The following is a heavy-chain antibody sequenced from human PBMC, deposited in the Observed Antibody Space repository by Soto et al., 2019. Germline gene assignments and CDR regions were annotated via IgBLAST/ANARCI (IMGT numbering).Heavy chain of an antibody. J-gene: IGHJ4*02. CDR3: ASDLDWLLAFDY. Sequence: QVQLVESGGGVVQSGRSLRLSCAASGFAFSTYGMHWVRQAPGKGLEWVAMTWHDGGNKYYADSVKGRFTISRDNSKNTLYLQMNSLSAEDTAVYYCASDLDWLLAFDYWGQGTLVTVSS. V-gene: IGHV3-33*01. D-gene: IGHD3-9*01. CDR2: TWHDGGNK. CDR1: GFAFSTYG.